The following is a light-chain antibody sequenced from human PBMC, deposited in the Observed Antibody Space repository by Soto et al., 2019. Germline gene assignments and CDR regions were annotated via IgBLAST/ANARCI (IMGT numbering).Light chain of an antibody. CDR3: QEYGCYAVT. J-gene: IGKJ4*01. CDR2: DVS. V-gene: IGKV1-5*01. Sequence: SKGDRVTITGRASQSINNLLAWYQQKPGKAPKFLIYDVSTLESGVPSRFSGSGSRTEFTLALRSLQPEYSATPYCQEYGCYAVTYAGGTQVDIK. CDR1: QSINNL.